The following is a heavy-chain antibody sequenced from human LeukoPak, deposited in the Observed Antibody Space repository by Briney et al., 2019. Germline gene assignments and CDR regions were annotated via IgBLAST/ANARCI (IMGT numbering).Heavy chain of an antibody. CDR2: INHSGST. J-gene: IGHJ4*02. D-gene: IGHD5-24*01. Sequence: SETLSLTCAVYGGSFSGYYWSWIRQPPGKGLEWIGEINHSGSTNYNPSLKSRVTISVDTSKNQFSLKLSSVTAADTAVYYCARAVRDGYKYDYWGQGTLVTVSS. CDR3: ARAVRDGYKYDY. CDR1: GGSFSGYY. V-gene: IGHV4-34*01.